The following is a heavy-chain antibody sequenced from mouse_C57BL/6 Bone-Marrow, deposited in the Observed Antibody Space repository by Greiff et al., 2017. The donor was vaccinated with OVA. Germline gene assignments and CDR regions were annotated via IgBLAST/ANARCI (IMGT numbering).Heavy chain of an antibody. D-gene: IGHD1-1*01. J-gene: IGHJ1*03. CDR1: GYSFTGYF. Sequence: EVQLQQSGPELVKPGDSVKISCKASGYSFTGYFMNWVMQSHGKRLEWIGRINPYNGDTFYNQKFKGKATLTVDKSSSTAHMELRSLTSEDSAVYYCASITTVVATSRYFDVWGTGTTVTVSS. CDR2: INPYNGDT. V-gene: IGHV1-20*01. CDR3: ASITTVVATSRYFDV.